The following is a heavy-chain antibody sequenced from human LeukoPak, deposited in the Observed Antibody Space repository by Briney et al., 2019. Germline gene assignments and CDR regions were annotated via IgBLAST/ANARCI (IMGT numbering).Heavy chain of an antibody. J-gene: IGHJ6*02. CDR2: ISYDGSNK. V-gene: IGHV3-30*18. CDR1: GFTFSSYG. CDR3: AKDEWYCSRTSCSLYYYYGMDV. D-gene: IGHD2-2*01. Sequence: PGGSLRLSCAASGFTFSSYGMHWVRQAPGKGLEWVAVISYDGSNKYYADSVKGRFTISRDNSKNTLYLQMNSLRAEDTAVYYCAKDEWYCSRTSCSLYYYYGMDVWGQGTTVTVSS.